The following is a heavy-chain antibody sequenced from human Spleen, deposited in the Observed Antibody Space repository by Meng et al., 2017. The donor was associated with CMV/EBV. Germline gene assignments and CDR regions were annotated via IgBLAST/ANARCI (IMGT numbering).Heavy chain of an antibody. CDR3: ARDRGAGAASFDY. Sequence: CAASGFAFSRITMHWLRQAPGKGLEWVALILYDGSNKYYTDSVQGRFTISRDNSKNTLYLQMNSLRVEDTAVYYCARDRGAGAASFDYWGQGTLVTVSS. V-gene: IGHV3-30*04. CDR1: GFAFSRIT. D-gene: IGHD6-13*01. CDR2: ILYDGSNK. J-gene: IGHJ4*02.